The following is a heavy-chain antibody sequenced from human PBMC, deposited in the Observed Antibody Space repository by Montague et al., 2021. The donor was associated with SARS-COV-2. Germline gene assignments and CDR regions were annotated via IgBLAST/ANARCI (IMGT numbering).Heavy chain of an antibody. V-gene: IGHV4-39*01. CDR1: GGSITTTSHY. D-gene: IGHD3-16*01. Sequence: SETLSLICTVSGGSITTTSHYWGWIRQPPGKGLEWIGSIYYSGYTHYNPSLKTRLTLSVDTSTNQFSLKLSSVTAADTAVYHCARLGPGPQGEESWGQGTVVIVSS. CDR2: IYYSGYT. CDR3: ARLGPGPQGEES. J-gene: IGHJ5*02.